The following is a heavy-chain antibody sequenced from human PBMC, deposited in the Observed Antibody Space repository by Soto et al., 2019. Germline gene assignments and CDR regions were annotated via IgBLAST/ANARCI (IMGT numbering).Heavy chain of an antibody. J-gene: IGHJ6*02. CDR1: GGSFSGYY. V-gene: IGHV4-34*01. CDR2: INHSRST. Sequence: SETLSLTCAVYGGSFSGYYWSWIRQPPGKGLEWIGEINHSRSTNYNPSLKSRVTISVDTSKNQFSLKLSSVTAADTAVYYCARVGYCSGGSCYFSYYYYYGMDVWGQGTTVTVSS. CDR3: ARVGYCSGGSCYFSYYYYYGMDV. D-gene: IGHD2-15*01.